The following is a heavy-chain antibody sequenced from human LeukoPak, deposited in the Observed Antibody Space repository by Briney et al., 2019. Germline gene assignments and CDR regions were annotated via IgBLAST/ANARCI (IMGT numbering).Heavy chain of an antibody. V-gene: IGHV3-7*01. Sequence: GGSLRLSCEASGFTFSRYWMNWVRQAPGKGLEWVANIMQDGSEKYYVDSVKGRFTISRDNAKNSVYLQMKNLRPEDTAVYYCARGAYWGQGALVTVSS. CDR3: ARGAY. CDR2: IMQDGSEK. CDR1: GFTFSRYW. J-gene: IGHJ4*02.